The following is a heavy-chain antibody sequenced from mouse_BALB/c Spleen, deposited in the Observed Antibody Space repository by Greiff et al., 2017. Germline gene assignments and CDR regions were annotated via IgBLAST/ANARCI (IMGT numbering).Heavy chain of an antibody. CDR2: INPYNDGT. J-gene: IGHJ4*01. CDR1: GYTFTSYV. D-gene: IGHD1-1*01. CDR3: ARKTTVVEPYAMDY. Sequence: LQQSGPELVKPGASVKMSCKASGYTFTSYVMHWVKQKPGQGLEWIGYINPYNDGTKYNEKFKGKATLTSDKSSSTAYMELSSLTSEDSAVYYCARKTTVVEPYAMDYWGQGTSVTVSS. V-gene: IGHV1-14*01.